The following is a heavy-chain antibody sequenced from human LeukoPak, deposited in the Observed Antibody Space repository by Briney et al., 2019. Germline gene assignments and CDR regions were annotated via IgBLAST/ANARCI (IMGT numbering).Heavy chain of an antibody. J-gene: IGHJ4*02. Sequence: SETLSLTCTVSGGSISSYYWSWTRQPAGKGLEWIGRIYTSGSTNYNPSLKSRVTMSVDTSKKQFSLNLTSVTAADTAVYYCASSSSGWFWNYWGQGTLVTVSS. D-gene: IGHD6-19*01. CDR2: IYTSGST. CDR3: ASSSSGWFWNY. CDR1: GGSISSYY. V-gene: IGHV4-4*07.